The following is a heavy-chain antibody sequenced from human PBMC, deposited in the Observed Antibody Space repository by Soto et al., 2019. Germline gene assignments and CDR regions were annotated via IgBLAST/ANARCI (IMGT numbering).Heavy chain of an antibody. CDR2: ISGSGGST. J-gene: IGHJ4*02. V-gene: IGHV3-23*01. Sequence: GGSLRLSCAASGFTFSSYAMSWVRQAPGKGLEWVSAISGSGGSTYYADSVKGRFTISRDNSKNTLYLQMNSLRAEDKTVVYCATDLGLVGARLRWSGPVTYYFDYWGQGTLVTVSS. CDR1: GFTFSSYA. D-gene: IGHD1-26*01. CDR3: ATDLGLVGARLRWSGPVTYYFDY.